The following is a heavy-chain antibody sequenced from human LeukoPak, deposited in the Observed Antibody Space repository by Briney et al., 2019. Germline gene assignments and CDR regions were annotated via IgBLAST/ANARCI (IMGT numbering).Heavy chain of an antibody. J-gene: IGHJ4*02. D-gene: IGHD3-16*01. CDR3: AKAGEAFGTGEFDY. CDR1: GFTFSSYA. CDR2: NSGSGGST. V-gene: IGHV3-23*01. Sequence: GGSLRLSCAASGFTFSSYALSWVRQAPGKGLEWVSANSGSGGSTYYADSVKGRFTISRDNSKNTLYLQMDSLRAEDTAVYYCAKAGEAFGTGEFDYWGQGTLVTVSS.